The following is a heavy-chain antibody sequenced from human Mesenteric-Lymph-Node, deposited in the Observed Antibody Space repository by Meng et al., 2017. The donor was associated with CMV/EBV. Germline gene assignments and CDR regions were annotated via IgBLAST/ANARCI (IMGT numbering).Heavy chain of an antibody. J-gene: IGHJ4*02. CDR2: IRYDGSIK. Sequence: GGSLRLSCEASGFTFSTYGMHWVRQAPGQGLEWVAFIRYDGSIKYYADSVKGRFTVSRDNSKNTLYMQMNSLTAEDTAVYYCAKGGSSSSHYFDYWGQGTLVTVSS. V-gene: IGHV3-30*02. CDR3: AKGGSSSSHYFDY. CDR1: GFTFSTYG. D-gene: IGHD6-6*01.